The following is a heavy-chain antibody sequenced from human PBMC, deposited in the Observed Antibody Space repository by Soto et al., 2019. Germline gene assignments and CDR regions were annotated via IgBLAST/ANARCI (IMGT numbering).Heavy chain of an antibody. D-gene: IGHD1-26*01. V-gene: IGHV1-2*02. Sequence: ASVEVSCKGSGYTFTGYYIHWVRQTPGQGPEWMGEISPQTGGTKYAQKYQGRVTMTRDTSITTVYMELSNLSPDDTAVYYCGRGRSGELVIFYWGQGTLVTVSS. CDR1: GYTFTGYY. J-gene: IGHJ4*02. CDR2: ISPQTGGT. CDR3: GRGRSGELVIFY.